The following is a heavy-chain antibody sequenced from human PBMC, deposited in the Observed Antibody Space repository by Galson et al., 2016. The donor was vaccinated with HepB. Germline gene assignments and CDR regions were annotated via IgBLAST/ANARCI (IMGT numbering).Heavy chain of an antibody. V-gene: IGHV3-48*03. J-gene: IGHJ3*02. CDR2: ISNTGRRV. Sequence: SLRLSCAAAGLPFNTYEMNWVRQAPGKGLEWISYISNTGRRVSYADSVEGRFTISRDNAKNSLNLQMNSLRAEDTGVYYCAQIRRGGPFDMWGQGTMVTVSS. CDR3: AQIRRGGPFDM. D-gene: IGHD3-10*01. CDR1: GLPFNTYE.